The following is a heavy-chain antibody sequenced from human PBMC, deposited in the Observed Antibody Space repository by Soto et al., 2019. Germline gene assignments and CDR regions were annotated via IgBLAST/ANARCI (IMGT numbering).Heavy chain of an antibody. D-gene: IGHD3-3*01. CDR1: GGSISSGEGY. CDR2: THYSGSS. CDR3: VRGGSGYYPRFDC. V-gene: IGHV4-30-4*01. J-gene: IGHJ4*02. Sequence: QVQLQESGPGLVKPSQTLSLTCTVSGGSISSGEGYWSWIRQPPGKGLEWIGYTHYSGSSKYITSIQSRVFISVDTSKNQFSLKLTSVTAADTAVYYCVRGGSGYYPRFDCWGQGTLVTVSS.